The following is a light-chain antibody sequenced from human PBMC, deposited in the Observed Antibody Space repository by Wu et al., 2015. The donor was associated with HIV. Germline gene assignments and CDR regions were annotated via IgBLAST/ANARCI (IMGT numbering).Light chain of an antibody. CDR3: QQYGSSPQT. Sequence: EIVMTQSPATLSVSPGERATLSCRASQSVSSNLAWYQQKPGQAPRVLIYGASTRATGIPARFSGSGSGTDFTLTISRLEPEDFAVYYCQQYGSSPQTFGQGTKVEIK. J-gene: IGKJ1*01. CDR1: QSVSSN. CDR2: GAS. V-gene: IGKV3-15*01.